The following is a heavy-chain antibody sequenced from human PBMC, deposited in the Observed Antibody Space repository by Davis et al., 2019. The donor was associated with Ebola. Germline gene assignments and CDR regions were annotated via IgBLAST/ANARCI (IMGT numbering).Heavy chain of an antibody. J-gene: IGHJ4*02. Sequence: PGGSLRLSCAASGFTFSNFWMSWVRQTPGKGLEWLANIKQDGRETHYVDSVKGRFTISRDNAKNSLYLQMNSLRADDTAVYYCARGAFGGVILGYWGQGTLVTVSS. D-gene: IGHD3-16*02. CDR2: IKQDGRET. CDR1: GFTFSNFW. V-gene: IGHV3-7*01. CDR3: ARGAFGGVILGY.